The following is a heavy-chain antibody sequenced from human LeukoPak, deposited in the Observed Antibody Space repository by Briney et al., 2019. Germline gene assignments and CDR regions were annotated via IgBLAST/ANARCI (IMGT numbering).Heavy chain of an antibody. J-gene: IGHJ6*02. D-gene: IGHD2-8*01. V-gene: IGHV4-61*05. CDR3: ARHGCNGVCYSPRDYYGMDV. Sequence: TSDTLSLTCTVSGGSITTSNYYWSWIRQPPGKGLEWFGYIYYSGSTNYNPSLKSRVTTSVDTSKNQFSLKLSSVTAADTAVYYCARHGCNGVCYSPRDYYGMDVWGQGTTVTVSS. CDR2: IYYSGST. CDR1: GGSITTSNYY.